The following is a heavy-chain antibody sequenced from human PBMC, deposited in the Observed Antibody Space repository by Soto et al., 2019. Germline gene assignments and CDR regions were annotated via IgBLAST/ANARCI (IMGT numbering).Heavy chain of an antibody. CDR2: ISYDGSNK. Sequence: GGSLRLSCAGSGFTFSSYAMHWVRQAPGKGLEWVAVISYDGSNKYYADSVKGRFTISRDNSKNTLYLQMNSLRAEDTAVYYCARGRIRGAFEIWGQGTMVTVSS. J-gene: IGHJ3*02. V-gene: IGHV3-30-3*01. CDR1: GFTFSSYA. D-gene: IGHD3-16*01. CDR3: ARGRIRGAFEI.